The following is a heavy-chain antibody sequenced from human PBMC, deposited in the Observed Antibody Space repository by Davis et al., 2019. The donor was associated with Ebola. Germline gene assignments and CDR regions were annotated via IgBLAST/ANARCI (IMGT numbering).Heavy chain of an antibody. V-gene: IGHV4-39*01. Sequence: MPSETLSLTCTVSGDSMSSDSMSSSTYYWGWIRQPPGKGLEWIGNIYSSGTTYYNPSLKSRVTISVDTSKNQFSLRLSSVTAADTAMYYCARGHSYGSMVYGMDVWGQGTTVTVSS. J-gene: IGHJ6*02. CDR3: ARGHSYGSMVYGMDV. CDR1: GDSMSSDSMSSSTYY. D-gene: IGHD5-18*01. CDR2: IYSSGTT.